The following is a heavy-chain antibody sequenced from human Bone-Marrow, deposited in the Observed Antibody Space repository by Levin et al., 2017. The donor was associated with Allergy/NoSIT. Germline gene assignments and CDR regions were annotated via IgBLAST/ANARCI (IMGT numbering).Heavy chain of an antibody. D-gene: IGHD6-19*01. Sequence: ASVKVSCKASGYTFTSYDINWVRQATGQGLEWMGWMNPNSGNTGYAQKFQGRVTMTRNTSISTAYMELSSLRSEDTAVYYCARVRSSGWAFDIWGQGTMVTVSS. J-gene: IGHJ3*02. CDR2: MNPNSGNT. CDR3: ARVRSSGWAFDI. CDR1: GYTFTSYD. V-gene: IGHV1-8*01.